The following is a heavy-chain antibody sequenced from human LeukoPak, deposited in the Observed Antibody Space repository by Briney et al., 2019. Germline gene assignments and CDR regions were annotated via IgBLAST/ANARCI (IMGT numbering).Heavy chain of an antibody. CDR1: GGSISSYY. J-gene: IGHJ4*02. Sequence: SETLSLTCTVSGGSISSYYWSWIRQPPGKGLEWIGYIYYSGSTNYNPSLKSRVTISVDTSKNQFSLKLSSVTAADTAVYYCARLTGSGYYHYWGQGTLVTVSS. V-gene: IGHV4-59*08. CDR3: ARLTGSGYYHY. D-gene: IGHD3-22*01. CDR2: IYYSGST.